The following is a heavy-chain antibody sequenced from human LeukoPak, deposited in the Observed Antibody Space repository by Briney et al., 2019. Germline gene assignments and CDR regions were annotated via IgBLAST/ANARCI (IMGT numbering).Heavy chain of an antibody. CDR2: INTRSGDA. J-gene: IGHJ4*02. Sequence: ASVKVSCKASGYTFTNYGIAWVRQAPGQGLEWMGWINTRSGDAQLAHSLQARVTMTTDTSTSTASMELGSLGSGDTAVYYCARDTDFSIDYWGQGSLVTASS. CDR3: ARDTDFSIDY. D-gene: IGHD2/OR15-2a*01. V-gene: IGHV1-18*01. CDR1: GYTFTNYG.